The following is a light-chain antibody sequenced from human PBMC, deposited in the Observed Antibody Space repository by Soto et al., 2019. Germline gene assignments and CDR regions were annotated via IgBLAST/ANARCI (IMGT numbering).Light chain of an antibody. CDR2: KAS. Sequence: DIQMTQSPSTLSASVGGRVTITCRASQSVSTWLAWFQQKPGKPPKVLIYKASNLETGVPSRFSGSGSGTEFTLTISSLQPDDFATYYCQQYNGYSTWTFGQGTKVDIK. CDR1: QSVSTW. J-gene: IGKJ1*01. CDR3: QQYNGYSTWT. V-gene: IGKV1-5*03.